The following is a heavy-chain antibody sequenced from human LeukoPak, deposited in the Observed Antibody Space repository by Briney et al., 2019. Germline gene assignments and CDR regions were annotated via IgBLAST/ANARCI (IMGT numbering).Heavy chain of an antibody. Sequence: GGSLTLSCAASGVTFSDYSMAWVRQPPGKGLEGVSSITSSSSYIYFEDSMKGRFIISNDSSKNSLFLQMNSLRTEDTAVYYCARGERATLASWRYWGQGILVSVSS. J-gene: IGHJ4*02. CDR2: ITSSSSYI. D-gene: IGHD5-12*01. CDR3: ARGERATLASWRY. V-gene: IGHV3-21*06. CDR1: GVTFSDYS.